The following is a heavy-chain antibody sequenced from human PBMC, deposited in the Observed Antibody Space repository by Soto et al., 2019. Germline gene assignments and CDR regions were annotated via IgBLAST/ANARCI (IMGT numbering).Heavy chain of an antibody. CDR3: TTDSPPQYYYDSSGPGGYYGMDV. D-gene: IGHD3-22*01. J-gene: IGHJ6*02. CDR2: IKSKTDGGTT. V-gene: IGHV3-15*01. CDR1: GFTFSNAW. Sequence: EVQLVESGGGLVKPGGSLRLSCAASGFTFSNAWMSWVRQAPGKGLEWVGRIKSKTDGGTTDYAAPVKGRFTISRDDSKNTLYLQMNSLKTEDTAVYYCTTDSPPQYYYDSSGPGGYYGMDVWGQGTTVTVSS.